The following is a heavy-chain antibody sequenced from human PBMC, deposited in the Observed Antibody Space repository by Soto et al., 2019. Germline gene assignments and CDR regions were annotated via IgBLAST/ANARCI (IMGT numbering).Heavy chain of an antibody. D-gene: IGHD3-22*01. CDR2: ISAYNGNT. CDR3: ARDLGNRITMIVVVITTSDGMDV. J-gene: IGHJ6*02. Sequence: ASVKVSCKASGYIFTSYGISWVRQAPGQGLEWMGWISAYNGNTNYAQKLQGRVTMTTDTSTSTAYMEQRSLRSDDTAVYYCARDLGNRITMIVVVITTSDGMDVWGQGTTVTVSS. V-gene: IGHV1-18*01. CDR1: GYIFTSYG.